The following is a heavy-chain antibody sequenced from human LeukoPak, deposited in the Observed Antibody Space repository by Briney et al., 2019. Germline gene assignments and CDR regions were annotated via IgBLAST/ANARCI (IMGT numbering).Heavy chain of an antibody. J-gene: IGHJ6*02. CDR1: GYTFAGYD. CDR3: ARGPILVRGVILADSVGGMDV. D-gene: IGHD3-10*01. CDR2: MNPNSGNA. V-gene: IGHV1-8*01. Sequence: RASVKVSCTASGYTFAGYDINWVRQATGQGLEWMGWMNPNSGNANSAQKFQGRITMTRDTSIDTAYMELSSLRSEDTAVYYCARGPILVRGVILADSVGGMDVWGQGTTVTVSS.